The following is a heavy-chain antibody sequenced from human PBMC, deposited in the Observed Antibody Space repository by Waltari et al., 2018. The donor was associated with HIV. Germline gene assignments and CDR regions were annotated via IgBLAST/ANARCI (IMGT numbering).Heavy chain of an antibody. CDR3: ARLPYSGSYYFDY. CDR1: GGSISSGSYY. D-gene: IGHD1-26*01. J-gene: IGHJ4*02. CDR2: IYTSGST. Sequence: QVQLQESGPGLVQPSQTLSLTCTVSGGSISSGSYYWSCIRQPAGKGLEWIGRIYTSGSTNYNPSLKSRVTISVDTSKNQFSLKLSSVTAADTAVYYCARLPYSGSYYFDYWGQGTLVTVSS. V-gene: IGHV4-61*02.